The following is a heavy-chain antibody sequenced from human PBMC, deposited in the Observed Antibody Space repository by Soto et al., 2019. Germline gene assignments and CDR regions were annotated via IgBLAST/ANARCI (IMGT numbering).Heavy chain of an antibody. CDR1: GYTFTGYY. CDR2: INPNSGGT. V-gene: IGHV1-2*04. D-gene: IGHD2-2*01. CDR3: ARDTIIAGYCSSTSCYGNSFDI. J-gene: IGHJ3*02. Sequence: QVQLVQSGAEVKKPGASVKVSCKASGYTFTGYYMHWVRQAPGQGLEWMGWINPNSGGTNYAQQFQGWVTMTRDTSISTAYMELSRLRSDDTAVYYCARDTIIAGYCSSTSCYGNSFDIWGQVTMVTVAA.